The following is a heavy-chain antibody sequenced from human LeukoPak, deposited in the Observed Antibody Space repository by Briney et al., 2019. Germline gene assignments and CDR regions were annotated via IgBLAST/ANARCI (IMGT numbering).Heavy chain of an antibody. CDR2: IYYSGST. D-gene: IGHD3-22*01. J-gene: IGHJ4*02. Sequence: SETLSLTCTVSGGSISSYYWSWIRQPPGKGLEWIGYIYYSGSTNYNPSLKSRVTISVDTSKNQFSLKLSSVTAADTAVYYCARHAGYYDSSGYYSDYGGQGTLVTVSS. CDR1: GGSISSYY. V-gene: IGHV4-59*01. CDR3: ARHAGYYDSSGYYSDY.